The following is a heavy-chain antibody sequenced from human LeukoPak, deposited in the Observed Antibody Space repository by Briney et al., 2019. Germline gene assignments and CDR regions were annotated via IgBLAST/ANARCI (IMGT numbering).Heavy chain of an antibody. CDR1: GFTFTDYW. CDR2: ISTDGGRT. CDR3: ASSGTDIDY. J-gene: IGHJ4*02. V-gene: IGHV3-74*01. D-gene: IGHD1-1*01. Sequence: GGSLRLSCAASGFTFTDYWMHWVRQRPGEGLVWVSHISTDGGRTNYADSVKGRFTTSRDNTKNTVYLQMNSLRAEDTAVYYCASSGTDIDYWGQGALVTVSS.